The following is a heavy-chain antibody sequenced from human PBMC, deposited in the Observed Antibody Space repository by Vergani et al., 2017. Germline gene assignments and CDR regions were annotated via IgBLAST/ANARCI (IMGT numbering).Heavy chain of an antibody. V-gene: IGHV4-39*01. CDR3: ARHSTVEWLVKLGWIDP. CDR2: IYYSGCT. Sequence: QLQLQESGPGLVKPSATLSLICSVSGAPIRSSNYYWGWIRQPPGNGLEWIASIYYSGCTFYNPPLKSRVTISVDTSKNQFSLKLSSVSAADAAVYFCARHSTVEWLVKLGWIDPWGQGILVTVSS. D-gene: IGHD6-19*01. CDR1: GAPIRSSNYY. J-gene: IGHJ5*02.